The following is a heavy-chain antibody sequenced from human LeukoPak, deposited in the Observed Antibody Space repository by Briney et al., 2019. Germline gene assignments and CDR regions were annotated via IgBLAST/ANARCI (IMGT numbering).Heavy chain of an antibody. J-gene: IGHJ4*02. CDR1: GGAIISDNFY. CDR3: GRLFDS. CDR2: INYSGTT. V-gene: IGHV4-39*01. Sequence: SETLSLTCTVSGGAIISDNFYRGWVRQPPGKGLEWVGSINYSGTTYYNPSLRSRLSISVDTSRSKFFLRLNSVTAADTAVYYCGRLFDSWGQGILVTVSS.